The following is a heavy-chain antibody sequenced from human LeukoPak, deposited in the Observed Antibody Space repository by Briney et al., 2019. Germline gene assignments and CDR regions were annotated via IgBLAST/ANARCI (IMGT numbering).Heavy chain of an antibody. V-gene: IGHV1-2*02. Sequence: ASVKVSCKASGYTFTGYYMHWVRQAPGQGLEWMGWINPNSGGTNYAQKFQGRVTMTRDTSISTAYMELSRLRSDDTAVYYCARVPRYCSGGSCFPLGMDVWGQGTTVTVPS. CDR1: GYTFTGYY. D-gene: IGHD2-15*01. CDR3: ARVPRYCSGGSCFPLGMDV. CDR2: INPNSGGT. J-gene: IGHJ6*02.